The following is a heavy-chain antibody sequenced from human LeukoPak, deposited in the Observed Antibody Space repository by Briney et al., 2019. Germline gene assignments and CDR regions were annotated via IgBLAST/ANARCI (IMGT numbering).Heavy chain of an antibody. CDR3: ARGSDRWLVSEALFDY. D-gene: IGHD6-19*01. J-gene: IGHJ4*02. Sequence: SETLSLTCTASGGSISSYYWSWIRQPAGKGLEWIGRIYTSGSTNYNPSLKSRVTMSVDTSKNQFSLKLSSVTAADTAVYYCARGSDRWLVSEALFDYWGQGTLVTVSS. V-gene: IGHV4-4*07. CDR2: IYTSGST. CDR1: GGSISSYY.